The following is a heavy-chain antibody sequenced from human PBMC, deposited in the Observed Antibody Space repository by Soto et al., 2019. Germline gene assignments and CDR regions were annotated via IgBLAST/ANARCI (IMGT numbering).Heavy chain of an antibody. Sequence: PSVKVSCKASGYTFTGYYMHWVRQAPGQGLEWMGWINPNSGGTNYAQKFQGWVTMTRDTSISTAYMELSRLRSDDTAVYYCARDASGGYCGGDCYFPYYSYGMDVWGQGTTVTVSS. CDR1: GYTFTGYY. CDR2: INPNSGGT. CDR3: ARDASGGYCGGDCYFPYYSYGMDV. J-gene: IGHJ6*02. V-gene: IGHV1-2*04. D-gene: IGHD2-21*02.